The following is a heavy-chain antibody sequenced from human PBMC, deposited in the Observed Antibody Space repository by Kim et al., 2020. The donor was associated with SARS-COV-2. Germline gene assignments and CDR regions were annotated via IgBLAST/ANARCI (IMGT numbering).Heavy chain of an antibody. J-gene: IGHJ4*02. CDR3: ARGHYDFWSGYYTLRGGDNYFDY. V-gene: IGHV4-34*01. D-gene: IGHD3-3*01. CDR2: INHSGST. Sequence: SETLSLTCAVYGGSFSGYYWSWIRQPPGKGLEWIGEINHSGSTNYNPSLKSRVTISVDTSKNQFSLKLSSVTAADTAVYYCARGHYDFWSGYYTLRGGDNYFDYWGQGTLVTVSS. CDR1: GGSFSGYY.